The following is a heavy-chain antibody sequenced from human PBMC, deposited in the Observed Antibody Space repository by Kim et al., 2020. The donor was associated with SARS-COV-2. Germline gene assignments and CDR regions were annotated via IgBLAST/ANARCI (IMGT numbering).Heavy chain of an antibody. D-gene: IGHD2-2*02. J-gene: IGHJ4*02. Sequence: GGSLRLSCAASGFTFSSYAMSWARQAPGKGLEWVSAISGSGGSTYYADSVKGRFTISRDNSKNTLYLQMNSLRAEDTAVYYCAKEGSTLGYCSSTSCDTDYWGQGSRVTVS. CDR1: GFTFSSYA. CDR3: AKEGSTLGYCSSTSCDTDY. V-gene: IGHV3-23*01. CDR2: ISGSGGST.